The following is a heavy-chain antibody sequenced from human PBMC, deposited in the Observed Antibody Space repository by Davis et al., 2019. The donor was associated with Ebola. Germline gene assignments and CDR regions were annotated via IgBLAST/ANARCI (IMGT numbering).Heavy chain of an antibody. V-gene: IGHV1-18*01. CDR2: ISAYNGDT. J-gene: IGHJ5*02. Sequence: ASSQVSCNASSYTFTSYGISWVRQAPGQGLEWMGWISAYNGDTNYAQKFQGRVTMTRDTSTSTVYMELSSLRSEDTAVYYCARAPGGSSWSTSLYNWFDPWGQGTLVTVSS. CDR3: ARAPGGSSWSTSLYNWFDP. D-gene: IGHD6-13*01. CDR1: SYTFTSYG.